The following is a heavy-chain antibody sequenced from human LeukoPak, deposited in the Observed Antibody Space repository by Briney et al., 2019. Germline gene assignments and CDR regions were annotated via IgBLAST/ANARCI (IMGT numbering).Heavy chain of an antibody. Sequence: SETLSLTCTVSGGSISSYYWSWIRQPPGKGLEWIGHIYYSGTTNYNPSLKSRVTISVDTSKNEFSLKMSSVTGADTAVYYCARIEYYDFWTGHRAFDIWGQGTMVTVSS. CDR3: ARIEYYDFWTGHRAFDI. J-gene: IGHJ3*02. V-gene: IGHV4-59*12. CDR2: IYYSGTT. D-gene: IGHD3-3*01. CDR1: GGSISSYY.